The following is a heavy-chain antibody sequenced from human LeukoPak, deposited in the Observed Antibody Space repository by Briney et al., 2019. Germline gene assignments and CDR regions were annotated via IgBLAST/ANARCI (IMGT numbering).Heavy chain of an antibody. D-gene: IGHD1-7*01. J-gene: IGHJ4*02. CDR1: GFTFSSYA. CDR2: INHSGST. V-gene: IGHV4-34*01. CDR3: ARGKLELRY. Sequence: PGGSLRLSCAASGFTFSSYAMSWIRQPPGKGLEWIGEINHSGSTNYNPSLKSRVTISVDTSKNQFSLKLSSVTAADTAVYYCARGKLELRYWGQGTLVTVSS.